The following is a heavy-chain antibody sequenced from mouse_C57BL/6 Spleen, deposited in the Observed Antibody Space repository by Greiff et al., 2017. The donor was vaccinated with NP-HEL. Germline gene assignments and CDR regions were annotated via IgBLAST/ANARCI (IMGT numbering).Heavy chain of an antibody. CDR2: IYPGDGDT. CDR1: GYAFSSYW. D-gene: IGHD2-4*01. J-gene: IGHJ3*01. V-gene: IGHV1-80*01. Sequence: VQLQQSGAELVKPGASVKISCKASGYAFSSYWMNWVKPRPGKGLEWIGQIYPGDGDTNYNGKFKGKATLTADKSSSTAYRQLSSLTSEDSAVYFWARSFDYAWFAYWGQGTLVTVSA. CDR3: ARSFDYAWFAY.